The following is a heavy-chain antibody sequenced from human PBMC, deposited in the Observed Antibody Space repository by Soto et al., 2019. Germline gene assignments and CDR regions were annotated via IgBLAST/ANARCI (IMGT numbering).Heavy chain of an antibody. CDR3: ARTAVEVGATCFAY. V-gene: IGHV4-39*01. CDR2: IYYSGST. D-gene: IGHD1-26*01. CDR1: GGSISSSSYY. J-gene: IGHJ4*02. Sequence: SETLSLTCTVSGGSISSSSYYWGWIRQPPGKGLEWIGSIYYSGSTYYNPSLKSRVTISVDTSKNQFSLKLSSVTAADTAVYYCARTAVEVGATCFAYWGQGTLVTVSS.